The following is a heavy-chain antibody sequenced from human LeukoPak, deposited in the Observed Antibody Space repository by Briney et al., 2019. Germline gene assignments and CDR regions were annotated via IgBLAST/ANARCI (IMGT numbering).Heavy chain of an antibody. D-gene: IGHD5-24*01. CDR1: GLTVSSNY. CDR2: IYSGGST. J-gene: IGHJ4*02. CDR3: AREEMATIGYFDY. V-gene: IGHV3-66*01. Sequence: GRSLRLSCAASGLTVSSNYMSWVRQAPGKGLEWVSVIYSGGSTYYADSVKGRFTISRDNSKNTLYLQMNSLRAEDTAVYYCAREEMATIGYFDYWGQGTLVTVSS.